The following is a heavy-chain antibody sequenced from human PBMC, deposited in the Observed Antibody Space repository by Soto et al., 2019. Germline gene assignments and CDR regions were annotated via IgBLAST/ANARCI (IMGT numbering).Heavy chain of an antibody. CDR2: IYLGDSDA. J-gene: IGHJ3*02. V-gene: IGHV5-51*01. CDR3: ARTLRRVDAFDI. D-gene: IGHD3-3*01. CDR1: GDTFTTSW. Sequence: PGESLKISCQGSGDTFTTSWIGWVRQMPGKGLEWMGTIYLGDSDARYSPSVKGHVISADKSINTAYLQWTSLKASDTAMYYCARTLRRVDAFDIWGQGTMVTVSS.